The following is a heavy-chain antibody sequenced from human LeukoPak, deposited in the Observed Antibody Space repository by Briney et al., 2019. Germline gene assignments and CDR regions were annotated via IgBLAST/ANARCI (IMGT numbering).Heavy chain of an antibody. D-gene: IGHD3-10*01. CDR3: ERDAEYGSGSMWLLDP. CDR2: INTKGAST. J-gene: IGHJ5*02. CDR1: GYTFSDYY. V-gene: IGHV1-2*02. Sequence: ASAKVSCKASGYTFSDYYIHWVRQSPGQGLEWMGWINTKGASTKYTQKLQGRVTMTRDTSINTVYMELSRLTSDDAAIYCCERDAEYGSGSMWLLDPWGQGTQVTVSS.